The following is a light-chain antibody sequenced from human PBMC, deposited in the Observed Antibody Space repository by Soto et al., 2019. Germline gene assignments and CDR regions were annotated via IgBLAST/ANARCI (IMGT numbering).Light chain of an antibody. CDR2: GAS. CDR3: QQYGSSPLT. J-gene: IGKJ4*01. V-gene: IGKV3-20*01. Sequence: EIVLTQSPGTLSLSPGERATLSCRASESVSDNYLAWYQQRSGQAPRLVIYGASSRASAVPDRFSGSGSGADFTHTISRLEPEDFAVYYCQQYGSSPLTFGGGTKVEIK. CDR1: ESVSDNY.